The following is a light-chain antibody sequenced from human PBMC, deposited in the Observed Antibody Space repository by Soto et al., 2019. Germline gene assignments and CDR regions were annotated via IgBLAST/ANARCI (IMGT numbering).Light chain of an antibody. V-gene: IGKV1-5*03. CDR1: QSISSW. Sequence: DIQMTQSPSTLSASVGDRVTITCRASQSISSWLAWYQQKPGKAPKLLIYKASSLESGGPSRFSGSGSGTEFTLTISSLQPDDFASYYCQQYNSYSRNTFGQGTKREIK. CDR3: QQYNSYSRNT. CDR2: KAS. J-gene: IGKJ2*01.